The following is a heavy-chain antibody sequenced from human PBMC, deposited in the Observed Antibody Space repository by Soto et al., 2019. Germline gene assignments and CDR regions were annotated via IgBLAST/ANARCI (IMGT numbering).Heavy chain of an antibody. Sequence: SETLSLTCAVSGGSISSGGYSWSWIWQPPGKGLEWIGYIYHSGSTYYNPSLKSRVTISADRSKNQLSLKVNSVTAADTAVYYCARRCGGNCYYAFDIWGQGTMVTVSS. CDR3: ARRCGGNCYYAFDI. D-gene: IGHD2-21*01. CDR1: GGSISSGGYS. CDR2: IYHSGST. V-gene: IGHV4-30-2*01. J-gene: IGHJ3*02.